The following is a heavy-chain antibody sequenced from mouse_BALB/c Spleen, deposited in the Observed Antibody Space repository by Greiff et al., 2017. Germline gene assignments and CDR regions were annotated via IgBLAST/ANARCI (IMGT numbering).Heavy chain of an antibody. D-gene: IGHD2-1*01. J-gene: IGHJ3*01. CDR3: ARHPIYYGNPAWFAY. CDR1: GFTFSSYT. Sequence: EVMLVESGGGLVQPGGSLKLSCAASGFTFSSYTMSWVRQTPEKRLEWVAYISNGGGSTYYPDTVKGRFTISRDNAKNTLYLQMSSLKSEDTAMYYCARHPIYYGNPAWFAYWGQGTLVTVSA. V-gene: IGHV5-12-2*01. CDR2: ISNGGGST.